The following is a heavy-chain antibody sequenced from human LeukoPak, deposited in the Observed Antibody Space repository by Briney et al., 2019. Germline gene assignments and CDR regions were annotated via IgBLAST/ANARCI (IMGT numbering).Heavy chain of an antibody. D-gene: IGHD3-9*01. J-gene: IGHJ4*02. V-gene: IGHV3-23*01. CDR3: ANADDILTGYAAY. CDR2: INGGGDNT. CDR1: GFTFSTSV. Sequence: GGSLRLSCAASGFTFSTSVMSWVRQAPGKGLEWVSAINGGGDNTYYAESVKGRFTISRDNSKNTLYLQMNSLRAEDTAVYYCANADDILTGYAAYWGQGTLVTVSS.